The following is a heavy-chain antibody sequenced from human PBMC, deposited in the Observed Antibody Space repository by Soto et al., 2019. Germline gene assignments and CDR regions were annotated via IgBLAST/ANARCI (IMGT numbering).Heavy chain of an antibody. Sequence: QVQLVESGGGVVQPGRSLRLSCAASGFTFSSYGMHWVRQAPGKGLEWVAVISYDGSNKYYADSVKGRFTISRDNSKNTLYLQMNSLRAEDTAVYYCAKDRPVVYDSSGLLDYWGQGTLVTVSS. D-gene: IGHD3-22*01. V-gene: IGHV3-30*18. CDR2: ISYDGSNK. CDR3: AKDRPVVYDSSGLLDY. CDR1: GFTFSSYG. J-gene: IGHJ4*02.